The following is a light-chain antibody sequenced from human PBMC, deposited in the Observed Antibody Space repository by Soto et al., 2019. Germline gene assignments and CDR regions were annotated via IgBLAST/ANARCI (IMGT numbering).Light chain of an antibody. Sequence: QSALTQPPSVSGAPGQRVTISCTGSSSNIGAGYDVHWYQQFPGTAPKLLMYGNINRPSGVPDRFSGSKSGTSASLAITGLQAEDETDYYCQSYDSSLSGWVFGTGTKVTVL. CDR2: GNI. CDR3: QSYDSSLSGWV. J-gene: IGLJ1*01. CDR1: SSNIGAGYD. V-gene: IGLV1-40*01.